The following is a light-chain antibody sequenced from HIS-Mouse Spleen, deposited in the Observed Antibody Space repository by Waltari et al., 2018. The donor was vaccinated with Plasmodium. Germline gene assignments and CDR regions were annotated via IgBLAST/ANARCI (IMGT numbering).Light chain of an antibody. CDR3: QQYNNWSFT. J-gene: IGKJ3*01. CDR2: GAS. V-gene: IGKV3-15*01. Sequence: DIVMTQSPATLAVSPGERATLSGRASQSVLSNLAWYQHKPGQAPRLLIYGASTRATGIPARFSGSGSGTEFTLTISSLQSEDFAVYYCQQYNNWSFTFGPGTKVDIK. CDR1: QSVLSN.